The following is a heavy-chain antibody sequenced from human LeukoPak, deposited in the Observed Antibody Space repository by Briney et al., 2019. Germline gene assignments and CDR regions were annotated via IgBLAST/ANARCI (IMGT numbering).Heavy chain of an antibody. D-gene: IGHD2/OR15-2a*01. V-gene: IGHV3-43*02. CDR2: IGGDGATT. CDR1: GFTFDDYA. CDR3: AKEALFTSLDY. Sequence: GGSLRLSCAASGFTFDDYAMHWVRQAPGKGLEWVSLIGGDGATTSYADSVKGRFTVSRDNSKNSLYLQMNSLTPEDTALYYCAKEALFTSLDYWGQGTLATVSS. J-gene: IGHJ4*02.